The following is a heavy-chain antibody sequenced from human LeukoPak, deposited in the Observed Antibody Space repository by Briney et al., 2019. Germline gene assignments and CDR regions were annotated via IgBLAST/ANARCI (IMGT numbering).Heavy chain of an antibody. V-gene: IGHV3-48*01. D-gene: IGHD3-10*01. CDR2: ISSSSSTI. Sequence: GGSLRLSCAASGFTFSSYSMNWVRQAPGKGLEWVSYISSSSSTIYYADSVKGRFTISRDNAKNSLYLQMNSLRAEDTAVYYCARFGGNYYYYYYMDVWGKGTTVTASS. CDR3: ARFGGNYYYYYYMDV. CDR1: GFTFSSYS. J-gene: IGHJ6*03.